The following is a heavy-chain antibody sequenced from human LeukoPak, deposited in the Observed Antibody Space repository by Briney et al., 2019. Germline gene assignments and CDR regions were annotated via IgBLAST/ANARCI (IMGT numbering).Heavy chain of an antibody. CDR1: GFTFDDYT. Sequence: PGGSLRLSCAASGFTFDDYTMHWVRQAPGKGLGWVSLISWDGGSTYYADSVKGRFTISRDNSKNSLYLQMNSLRTEDTALYYCAKALQGRDYYYYMDVWGKGTTVTISS. CDR3: AKALQGRDYYYYMDV. CDR2: ISWDGGST. J-gene: IGHJ6*03. V-gene: IGHV3-43*01.